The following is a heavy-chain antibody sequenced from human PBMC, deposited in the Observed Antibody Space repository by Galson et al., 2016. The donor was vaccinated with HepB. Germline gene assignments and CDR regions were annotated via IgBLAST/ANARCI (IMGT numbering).Heavy chain of an antibody. V-gene: IGHV3-30*18. J-gene: IGHJ4*02. CDR2: DSMDGRRK. CDR3: AKRHEYCPPVGCSVDY. Sequence: SLRLSCAASGFTFSNRGMHWVRQAPGKGLEWVAADSMDGRRKFYADSVTGRFTISRDNSNNMLFLQMNSLRADETAVYYCAKRHEYCPPVGCSVDYWGQGTLVSVSS. CDR1: GFTFSNRG. D-gene: IGHD2/OR15-2a*01.